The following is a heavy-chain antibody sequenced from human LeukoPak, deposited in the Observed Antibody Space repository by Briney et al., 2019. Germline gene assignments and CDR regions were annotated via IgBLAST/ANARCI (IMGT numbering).Heavy chain of an antibody. CDR3: ARDDPHFYYFDY. Sequence: ASVKVSCKASGYTFTGYYMHRVRQAPGQGLECMGWINPNSGDTSYAQKFQGRATMTRDTSTSTVYMELSSLRSEDPAVYYCARDDPHFYYFDYWGQGTLVTVSS. CDR2: INPNSGDT. CDR1: GYTFTGYY. V-gene: IGHV1-2*02. J-gene: IGHJ4*02. D-gene: IGHD3-3*02.